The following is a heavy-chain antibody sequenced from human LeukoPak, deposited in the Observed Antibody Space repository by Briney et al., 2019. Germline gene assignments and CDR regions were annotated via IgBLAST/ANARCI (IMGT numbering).Heavy chain of an antibody. CDR2: INHSGST. CDR3: ARREYCSSTSCYTKGSYFDY. V-gene: IGHV4-34*01. CDR1: GGSFSGYY. J-gene: IGHJ4*02. D-gene: IGHD2-2*02. Sequence: PSETLSLTCAVYGGSFSGYYWSWIRQPPGKGLEWIGEINHSGSTNYNPSLKSRVTISVDTSKNQFSLKLSSVTAADTAVYYCARREYCSSTSCYTKGSYFDYWGQGTLVTVSS.